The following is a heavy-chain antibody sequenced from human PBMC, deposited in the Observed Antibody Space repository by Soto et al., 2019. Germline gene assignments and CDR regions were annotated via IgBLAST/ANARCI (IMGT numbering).Heavy chain of an antibody. CDR1: GYTFTNYA. J-gene: IGHJ5*02. D-gene: IGHD3-16*01. V-gene: IGHV1-3*05. Sequence: QVQLVQSGAEEKKPGATVKVSCKASGYTFTNYAIDWVRQAPGQRLEWMGWINAGNGNTKYSQKFQGRVTITRDTSATTADMGLISLRSEDTAVYYCARGFPFWFDPWGQGTLVTVSS. CDR3: ARGFPFWFDP. CDR2: INAGNGNT.